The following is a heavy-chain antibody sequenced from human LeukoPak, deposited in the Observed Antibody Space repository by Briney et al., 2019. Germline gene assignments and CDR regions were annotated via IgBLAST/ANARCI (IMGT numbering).Heavy chain of an antibody. V-gene: IGHV3-30*18. Sequence: GRSLRLSCAASGFTFSSYGMHWVRQAPGKGLEWVAVISYDGSNKYYADSVKGRFTISRDNSKNTLYLQMNSLRAEDTAVYYCAKGVHSYDYGDYPDYWGQGTLVTVSS. J-gene: IGHJ4*02. D-gene: IGHD4-17*01. CDR2: ISYDGSNK. CDR1: GFTFSSYG. CDR3: AKGVHSYDYGDYPDY.